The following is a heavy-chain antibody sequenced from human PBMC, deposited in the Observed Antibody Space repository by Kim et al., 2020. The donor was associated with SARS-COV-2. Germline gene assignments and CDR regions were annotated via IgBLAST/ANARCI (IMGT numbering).Heavy chain of an antibody. Sequence: GGSLRLSCAASGCTFSSYAMSWVRQAPGKGLEWVSAISGSGGSTYYADSVKGRFTISRDNSKNTLYLQMNSLRAEDTAVYYCAKDRSKTYYYDSSGYEDAFAIWGQGTMVTVSS. V-gene: IGHV3-23*01. J-gene: IGHJ3*02. CDR1: GCTFSSYA. CDR3: AKDRSKTYYYDSSGYEDAFAI. D-gene: IGHD3-22*01. CDR2: ISGSGGST.